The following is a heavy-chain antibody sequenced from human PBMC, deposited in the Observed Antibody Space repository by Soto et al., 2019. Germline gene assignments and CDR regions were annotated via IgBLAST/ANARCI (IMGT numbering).Heavy chain of an antibody. CDR2: IYYSGST. D-gene: IGHD3-3*01. V-gene: IGHV4-59*01. CDR3: ARGLPYDFWSGYXTXXXYXXDV. CDR1: GGSISSYY. Sequence: SETLSLTCTVSGGSISSYYWSWIRQPPGKGLEWIGYIYYSGSTNYNLSLKSRVTISVDTSKNQFSLKLSSVTAADTAVYYCARGLPYDFWSGYXTXXXYXXDVWGKGTTVTXXS. J-gene: IGHJ6*04.